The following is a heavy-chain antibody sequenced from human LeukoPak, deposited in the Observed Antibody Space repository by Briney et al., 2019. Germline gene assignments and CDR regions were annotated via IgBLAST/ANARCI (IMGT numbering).Heavy chain of an antibody. V-gene: IGHV3-30*02. CDR2: IRYDGSNK. CDR1: GFTFSSYG. CDR3: AKDYYGSGSYFIY. Sequence: GGSLRLSCAASGFTFSSYGMHWVRQAPGKGLEWVAFIRYDGSNKYYADSVKGRFTISRDNSKNTLYLQMNSLRAEDTAVYYCAKDYYGSGSYFIYWSQGTLVTVSS. J-gene: IGHJ4*02. D-gene: IGHD3-10*01.